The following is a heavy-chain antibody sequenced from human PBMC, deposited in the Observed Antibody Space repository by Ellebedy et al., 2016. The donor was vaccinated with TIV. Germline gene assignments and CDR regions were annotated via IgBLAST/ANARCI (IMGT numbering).Heavy chain of an antibody. Sequence: GESLKISCAASGFTFSSYAMHWVRQAPGKGLEWVAVISYDGSNKYYADSVKGRFTISRDNSKNTLYLQMNSLRAEDTAVYYCAKVKRELTDYYYYYMDVWGKGTTVTVSS. CDR3: AKVKRELTDYYYYYMDV. V-gene: IGHV3-30*04. D-gene: IGHD1-26*01. CDR2: ISYDGSNK. J-gene: IGHJ6*03. CDR1: GFTFSSYA.